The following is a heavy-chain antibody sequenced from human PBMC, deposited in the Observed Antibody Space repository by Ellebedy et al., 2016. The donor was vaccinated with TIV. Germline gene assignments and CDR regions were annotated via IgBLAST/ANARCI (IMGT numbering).Heavy chain of an antibody. CDR3: ARRRENYDFWSGYYTRRPTGDMYYFDY. V-gene: IGHV3-23*01. CDR1: GFTFSSYA. Sequence: GESLKISCAASGFTFSSYAMSWVRQAPGKGLEWVSAISGSGGSTYYADSVKGRFTISRDNSKNTLYLQMNSLRAEDTAVYYCARRRENYDFWSGYYTRRPTGDMYYFDYWGQGTLVTVSS. D-gene: IGHD3-3*01. CDR2: ISGSGGST. J-gene: IGHJ4*02.